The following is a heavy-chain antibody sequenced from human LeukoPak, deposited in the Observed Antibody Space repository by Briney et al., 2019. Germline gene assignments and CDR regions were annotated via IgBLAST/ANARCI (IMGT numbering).Heavy chain of an antibody. CDR3: ARWVRGYSGYDPDY. CDR2: IIPILGIA. V-gene: IGHV1-69*04. Sequence: GASVKVSCKASGGTFSSYAISWVRQPPGQGLEWMGRIIPILGIANYAQKFQGRVTITTDKSTSTAYMELSSLRSEDTAVYYCARWVRGYSGYDPDYWGQGTLVTVSS. D-gene: IGHD5-12*01. CDR1: GGTFSSYA. J-gene: IGHJ4*02.